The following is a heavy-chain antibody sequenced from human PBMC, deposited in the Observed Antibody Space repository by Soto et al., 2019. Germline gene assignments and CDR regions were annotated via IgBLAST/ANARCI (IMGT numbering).Heavy chain of an antibody. CDR1: GFTFSSYA. J-gene: IGHJ5*02. V-gene: IGHV3-23*01. Sequence: PGGSLRLSCAASGFTFSSYAMSWVRQAPGKGLEWVSAISGSGGSTYYADSVKGRFTISRDNSKNKLYLQMNSLRAEDTALYYCARAPYSSSWPNWFDPWGQGTLVTVSS. CDR3: ARAPYSSSWPNWFDP. D-gene: IGHD6-13*01. CDR2: ISGSGGST.